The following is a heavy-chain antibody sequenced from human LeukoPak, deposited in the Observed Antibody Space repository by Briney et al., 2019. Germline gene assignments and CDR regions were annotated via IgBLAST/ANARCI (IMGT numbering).Heavy chain of an antibody. CDR3: AKGGYCSGGSCYSPLYFDY. D-gene: IGHD2-15*01. Sequence: PGASLRLSCAASGFTFSSYAMSWVRQAPGKGLEWVSAISGSGGSTYYADSVKGRFTISRDNSKNTLYLQMNSLRAEDTAVYHCAKGGYCSGGSCYSPLYFDYWGQGTLVTVSS. V-gene: IGHV3-23*01. CDR1: GFTFSSYA. CDR2: ISGSGGST. J-gene: IGHJ4*02.